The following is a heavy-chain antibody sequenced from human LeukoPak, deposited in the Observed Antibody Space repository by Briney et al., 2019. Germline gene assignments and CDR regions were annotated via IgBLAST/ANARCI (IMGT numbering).Heavy chain of an antibody. Sequence: GGSLRLSCAASGFTFSSYGMHWVRQAPGKGLEWVAFIRYDGSNKYYADSVKGRFTISRDNSKNTLYLQMNSLRAEDTAVYYCAKDFVGYCSGGGCYSFDYWGQGTLVTVSS. CDR3: AKDFVGYCSGGGCYSFDY. V-gene: IGHV3-30*02. J-gene: IGHJ4*02. CDR1: GFTFSSYG. CDR2: IRYDGSNK. D-gene: IGHD2-15*01.